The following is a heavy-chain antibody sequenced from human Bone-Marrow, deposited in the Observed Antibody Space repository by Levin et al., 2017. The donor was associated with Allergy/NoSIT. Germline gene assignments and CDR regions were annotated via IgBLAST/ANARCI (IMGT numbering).Heavy chain of an antibody. J-gene: IGHJ5*01. D-gene: IGHD3-22*01. CDR2: ISFDGNNK. Sequence: GGSLRLSCAASGFPFSGYGMHWVRQAPGRGLEWVALISFDGNNKYYADSVKGRFSISRDNSKNTLDLQMNSLRPEDTAVYYCAKDGDYFDTSSYYYCDSWGQGTLVTVSS. CDR3: AKDGDYFDTSSYYYCDS. V-gene: IGHV3-30*18. CDR1: GFPFSGYG.